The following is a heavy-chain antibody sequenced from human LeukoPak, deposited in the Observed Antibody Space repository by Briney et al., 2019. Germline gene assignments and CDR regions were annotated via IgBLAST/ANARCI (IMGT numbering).Heavy chain of an antibody. CDR1: GYTFTGYY. Sequence: ASVKVSCKASGYTFTGYYMHWVRQAPGQGLGWMGWINPNSGGTNYAQKFQGRVTMTRDTSISTAYMELSRLRSDDTAVYYCARIGNMAYCGGDCYENFDYWGQGTLVTVSS. CDR2: INPNSGGT. J-gene: IGHJ4*02. D-gene: IGHD2-21*02. V-gene: IGHV1-2*02. CDR3: ARIGNMAYCGGDCYENFDY.